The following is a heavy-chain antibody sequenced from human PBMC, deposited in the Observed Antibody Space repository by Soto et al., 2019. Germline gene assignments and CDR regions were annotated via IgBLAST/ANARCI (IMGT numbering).Heavy chain of an antibody. J-gene: IGHJ6*02. D-gene: IGHD2-8*02. V-gene: IGHV3-7*01. CDR1: GFTFSSYW. CDR3: ARVNLLMGPEYYYGMDV. CDR2: IKQDGSEK. Sequence: PGGSLRLSCAASGFTFSSYWMSWVRQAPGKGLEWVANIKQDGSEKYYVDSVKGRFTISRDNAKNSLYLQMNSLRAEDTAVYYCARVNLLMGPEYYYGMDVWGQGTTVTVS.